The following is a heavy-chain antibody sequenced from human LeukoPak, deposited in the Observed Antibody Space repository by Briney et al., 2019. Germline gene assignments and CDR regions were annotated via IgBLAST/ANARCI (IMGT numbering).Heavy chain of an antibody. V-gene: IGHV3-66*01. CDR1: GFTVGNNY. CDR3: ARDPPAVSINTYA. J-gene: IGHJ4*02. Sequence: GSLRLSCAASGFTVGNNYMNWVRQAPGKGLEWVSLIFSHGETSYADSVKGRFTISRDNSKNTLYLQMNGLRVEDTAVYYCARDPPAVSINTYAWGQGTLVTVSS. CDR2: IFSHGET. D-gene: IGHD2-8*01.